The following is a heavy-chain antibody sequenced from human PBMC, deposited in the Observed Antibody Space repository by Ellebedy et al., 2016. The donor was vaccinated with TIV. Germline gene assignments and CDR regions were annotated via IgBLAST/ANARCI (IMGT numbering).Heavy chain of an antibody. CDR1: GYTFTSYG. J-gene: IGHJ6*02. D-gene: IGHD6-19*01. CDR2: IRGYSGNR. CDR3: ARDFAVAGTYYYYGMDV. Sequence: AASVKVSCKASGYTFTSYGFSWVRQAPGQGLEWMGWIRGYSGNRNYAQKLQGRVTMTTDTSTSTAYMELRSLRSDDTAVYYCARDFAVAGTYYYYGMDVWGQGTTVTVSS. V-gene: IGHV1-18*01.